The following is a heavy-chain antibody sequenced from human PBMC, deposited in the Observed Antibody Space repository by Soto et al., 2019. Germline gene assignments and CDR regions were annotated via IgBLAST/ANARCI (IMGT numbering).Heavy chain of an antibody. CDR1: GFTFSNYA. J-gene: IGHJ5*01. V-gene: IGHV3-23*01. CDR3: AKDQGIASRPRWFDS. CDR2: ISGSGATT. Sequence: GGSLQLSSAASGFTFSNYAMSCVRRAPGKGLEWVSGISGSGATTYYADSVKGRFTISRDNSKNTLSLQMNSLRAEDTAVYYCAKDQGIASRPRWFDSWGQGTLVTVSS. D-gene: IGHD6-6*01.